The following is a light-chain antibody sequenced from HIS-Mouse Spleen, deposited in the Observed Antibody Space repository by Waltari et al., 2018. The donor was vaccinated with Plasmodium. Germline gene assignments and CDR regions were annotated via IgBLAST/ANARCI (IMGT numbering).Light chain of an antibody. CDR3: SSYAGSNNLV. J-gene: IGLJ2*01. CDR2: EVS. CDR1: SSDVGGYNY. V-gene: IGLV2-8*01. Sequence: QSALTQPPSASGSPGQSVTISCTGTSSDVGGYNYVSWYHQHPGKAPKLMIYEVSKRPPGVPDRFSGSKPGNTASLTVSGLQAEDEADYYCSSYAGSNNLVFGGGTKLTVL.